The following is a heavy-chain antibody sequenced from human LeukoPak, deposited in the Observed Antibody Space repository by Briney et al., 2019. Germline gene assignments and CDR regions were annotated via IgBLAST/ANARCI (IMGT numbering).Heavy chain of an antibody. CDR3: ARRWVYDKRAFDA. J-gene: IGHJ5*02. CDR2: IYYTGTT. CDR1: GGSISGTYY. V-gene: IGHV4-59*08. Sequence: PSETLSLTCTVSGGSISGTYYWSWIRQPPGKGLEWIGYIYYTGTTDSNPSLKSRVTISLDTSKNQFSLNLSSVTAADTAVYYCARRWVYDKRAFDAWGQGTLVTVSS. D-gene: IGHD3-16*01.